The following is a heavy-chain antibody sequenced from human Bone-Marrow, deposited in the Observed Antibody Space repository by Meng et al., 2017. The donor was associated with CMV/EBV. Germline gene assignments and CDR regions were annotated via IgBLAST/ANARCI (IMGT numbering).Heavy chain of an antibody. D-gene: IGHD3-16*01. CDR1: GFTFSSYW. CDR3: ARDTLNFDY. J-gene: IGHJ4*02. CDR2: IKQDGSEK. V-gene: IGHV3-7*01. Sequence: GESLKISCAASGFTFSSYWMSWVRQAPGKGLEWVANIKQDGSEKYYVDSVKGRFTISRDNAKNSLYLQMNSLRAEDTAVYYCARDTLNFDYWGQGTLVTVS.